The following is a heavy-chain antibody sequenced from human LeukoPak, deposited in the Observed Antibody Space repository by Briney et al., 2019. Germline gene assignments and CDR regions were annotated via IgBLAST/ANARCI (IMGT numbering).Heavy chain of an antibody. J-gene: IGHJ4*02. CDR3: ATGYCTSTTCYRSRFDY. Sequence: GGSLRLSCITSGFTFSTHTMNWVRQAPGKGLEWVSSISSSSSYIYYADSVKGRFTISRDNAKNSLYLQINSLRAEDTAVFYGATGYCTSTTCYRSRFDYWGQGTLVTVSS. CDR2: ISSSSSYI. V-gene: IGHV3-21*01. D-gene: IGHD2-2*01. CDR1: GFTFSTHT.